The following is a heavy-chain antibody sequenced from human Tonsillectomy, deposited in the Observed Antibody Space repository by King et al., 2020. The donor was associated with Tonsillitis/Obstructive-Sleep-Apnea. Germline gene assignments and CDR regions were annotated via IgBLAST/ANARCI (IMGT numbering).Heavy chain of an antibody. CDR3: ARRVGDAFDI. V-gene: IGHV5-51*01. D-gene: IGHD1-26*01. CDR2: IIPGDADT. CDR1: GYSFTSYW. J-gene: IGHJ3*02. Sequence: QLVQSGAEVKKPGESLKISCKGSGYSFTSYWIGWVRQMPGKGLEWMGIIIPGDADTSYCPYFQGQVTITADKSTSTAYLQWSSLKASDTAMYYCARRVGDAFDIWGQGTMVTVSS.